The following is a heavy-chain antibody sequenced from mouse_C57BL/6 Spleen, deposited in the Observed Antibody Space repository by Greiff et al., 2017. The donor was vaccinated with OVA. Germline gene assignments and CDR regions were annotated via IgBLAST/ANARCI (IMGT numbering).Heavy chain of an antibody. CDR3: ARPYDYDVGYAMDY. Sequence: VQLQQPGAELVKPGASVKMSCKASGYTFTSYWITWVKQRPGQGLEWIGDIYPGSGSTNYNEKFKSKATLTVDTSSSTAYMQLSSLTSEDSAVYYGARPYDYDVGYAMDYWGQGTSVTVSS. D-gene: IGHD2-4*01. CDR2: IYPGSGST. J-gene: IGHJ4*01. V-gene: IGHV1-55*01. CDR1: GYTFTSYW.